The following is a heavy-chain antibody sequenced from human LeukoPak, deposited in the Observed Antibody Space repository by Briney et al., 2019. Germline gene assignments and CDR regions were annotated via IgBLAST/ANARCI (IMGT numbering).Heavy chain of an antibody. Sequence: PSETLSLTCAVYGGSLSAYYWSWIRQPPGKALEWIGEINDKGSTNHNPSFRSRVSISVDTSKNPFSLKLHSVTAADTAVYCCATRRLTADTFFFDTNGYYYFDSCGQRDLVTASS. J-gene: IGHJ4*02. CDR1: GGSLSAYY. CDR2: INDKGST. V-gene: IGHV4-34*01. CDR3: ATRRLTADTFFFDTNGYYYFDS. D-gene: IGHD3-22*01.